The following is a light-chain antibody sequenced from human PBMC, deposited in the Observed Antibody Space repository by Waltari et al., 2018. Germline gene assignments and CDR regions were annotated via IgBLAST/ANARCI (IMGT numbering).Light chain of an antibody. V-gene: IGLV2-14*03. CDR3: SSPTTRSTQV. Sequence: QSALTQPGSMSGSPGQSITISCTGTSSDVGAYDSVNWYQQHPGKAPKLMIHSVDSRPSGISNRFSGSKSGNTASLTISGLQAEDEATYYCSSPTTRSTQVFGSGTKVTV. CDR2: SVD. J-gene: IGLJ1*01. CDR1: SSDVGAYDS.